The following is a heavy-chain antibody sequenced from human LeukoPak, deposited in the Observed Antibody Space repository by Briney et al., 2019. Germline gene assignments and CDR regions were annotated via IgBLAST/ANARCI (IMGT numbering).Heavy chain of an antibody. J-gene: IGHJ4*02. D-gene: IGHD3-10*01. V-gene: IGHV5-51*01. CDR2: IYPGDSDT. CDR3: ARPGPGFGEKGYFDY. CDR1: GYSFTSYW. Sequence: GESLKISCKGSGYSFTSYWIGWVRQMPGKGLEWMGIIYPGDSDTKYSPSFQGQVTISADKSISTAYLQWSSLKASDTAMYYCARPGPGFGEKGYFDYWGQGTLVTVSS.